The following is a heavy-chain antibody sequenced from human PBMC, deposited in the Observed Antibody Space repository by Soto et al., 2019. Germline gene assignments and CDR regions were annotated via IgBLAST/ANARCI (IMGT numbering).Heavy chain of an antibody. D-gene: IGHD2-2*01. V-gene: IGHV4-34*01. Sequence: SETLSLTCAVYGGSFSGYYWSWIRQPPGKGLEWIGEINHSGSTNYNPSLKSRVTISVDTSKNQFSLKLSSVTAADTAVYYCASRFLPAARSVFYYYYMDVWGKGTTVTVSS. CDR2: INHSGST. CDR3: ASRFLPAARSVFYYYYMDV. CDR1: GGSFSGYY. J-gene: IGHJ6*03.